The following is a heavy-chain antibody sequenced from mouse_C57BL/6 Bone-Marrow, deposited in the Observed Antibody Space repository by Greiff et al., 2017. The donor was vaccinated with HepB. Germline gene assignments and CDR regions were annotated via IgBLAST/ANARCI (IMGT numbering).Heavy chain of an antibody. CDR1: GYAFSSSW. CDR3: ARSARLAMDY. Sequence: VQVVESGPELVKPGASVKISCKASGYAFSSSWLNWVKQRPGKGLEWIGRSYPGDGDTNYNGKFKGKATLTADKSSSTAYMQLSSLTSEDSAVYFCARSARLAMDYWGHGTSVTVSS. CDR2: SYPGDGDT. V-gene: IGHV1-82*01. J-gene: IGHJ4*01. D-gene: IGHD6-1*01.